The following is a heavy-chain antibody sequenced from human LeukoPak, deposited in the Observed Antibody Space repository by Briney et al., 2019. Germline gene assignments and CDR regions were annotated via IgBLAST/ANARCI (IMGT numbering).Heavy chain of an antibody. CDR3: ARGLRRNIVVVVAATPFGGMDV. Sequence: SETLSLTCTVSGGSISSYYWSWIRQPPGKGLEWIGYIYYSGSTNYNPSLKSRVTISVDTSKNQFSLKLSSVTAADTAVYYCARGLRRNIVVVVAATPFGGMDVWGQGTRSPSP. J-gene: IGHJ6*02. V-gene: IGHV4-59*01. CDR1: GGSISSYY. D-gene: IGHD2-15*01. CDR2: IYYSGST.